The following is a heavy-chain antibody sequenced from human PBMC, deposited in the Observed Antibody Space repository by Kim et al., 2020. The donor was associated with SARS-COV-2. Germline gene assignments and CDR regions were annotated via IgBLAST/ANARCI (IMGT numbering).Heavy chain of an antibody. D-gene: IGHD4-4*01. CDR2: I. Sequence: ISYHDSVKGRFTNSRDNDKNSRYLQMNSLRAEDTAVYYCARGPNYSPFDYWGQGTLVTVSS. V-gene: IGHV3-48*03. CDR3: ARGPNYSPFDY. J-gene: IGHJ4*02.